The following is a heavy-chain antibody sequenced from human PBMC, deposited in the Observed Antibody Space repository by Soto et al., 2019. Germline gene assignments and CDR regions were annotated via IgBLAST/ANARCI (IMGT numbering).Heavy chain of an antibody. CDR2: IDGSGGIT. D-gene: IGHD6-19*01. V-gene: IGHV3-23*01. Sequence: QLLQSGGGLVQPGGSLTLSCAASGFTFGTTDMSWVRQAPGEGLEWVSTIDGSGGITYYADSVKGRFTISRDNSRNTVYLQMNSLRGDATSLYYCGKNSGWCKTWGQGDLVNVSS. J-gene: IGHJ5*02. CDR3: GKNSGWCKT. CDR1: GFTFGTTD.